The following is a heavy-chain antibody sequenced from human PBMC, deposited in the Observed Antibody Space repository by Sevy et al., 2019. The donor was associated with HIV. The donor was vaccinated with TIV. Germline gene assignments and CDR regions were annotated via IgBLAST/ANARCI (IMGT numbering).Heavy chain of an antibody. J-gene: IGHJ4*02. CDR3: AVREAAAGPDY. CDR1: GDTFNTYS. CDR2: INPIFRKA. D-gene: IGHD6-13*01. Sequence: ASVKVSCKASGDTFNTYSITWVRQAPGQGLGWMGGINPIFRKADYQQNFQGRVTVTADKSTSTVYLYLSSLRYDDTAVYYCAVREAAAGPDYWGQGTLVTVSS. V-gene: IGHV1-69*06.